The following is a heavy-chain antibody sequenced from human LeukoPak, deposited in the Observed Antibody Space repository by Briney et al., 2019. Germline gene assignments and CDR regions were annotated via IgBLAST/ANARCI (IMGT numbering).Heavy chain of an antibody. Sequence: GGSLRLSCAASGFTFSSYWMHWVRQAPGKGLVWVSRINTDGSSTSYADSVKGRFTISRDNAKNTLYLQMNSLRAEDTAVYYCARDGENWNQLDYWGQGTLVTVSS. CDR2: INTDGSST. CDR1: GFTFSSYW. V-gene: IGHV3-74*01. D-gene: IGHD1-1*01. J-gene: IGHJ4*02. CDR3: ARDGENWNQLDY.